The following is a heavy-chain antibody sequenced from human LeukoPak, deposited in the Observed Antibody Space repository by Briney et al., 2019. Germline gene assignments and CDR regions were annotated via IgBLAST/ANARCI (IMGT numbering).Heavy chain of an antibody. CDR1: EFTFSSYA. Sequence: PGGSLRLSCAASEFTFSSYAMHWVRQAPGKGLEWVAVISYDGSNKYYADSVKGRFTISRDNSKNTLYLQMNSLRAEDTAVYYCARSVMTTVTTEGSGFDPWGQGTLVTVSS. CDR2: ISYDGSNK. CDR3: ARSVMTTVTTEGSGFDP. J-gene: IGHJ5*02. D-gene: IGHD4-17*01. V-gene: IGHV3-30-3*01.